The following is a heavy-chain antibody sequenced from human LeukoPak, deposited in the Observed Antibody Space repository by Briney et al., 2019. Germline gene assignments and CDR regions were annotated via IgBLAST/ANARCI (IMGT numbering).Heavy chain of an antibody. CDR3: AKDRGGSSQLGDAFDV. J-gene: IGHJ3*01. D-gene: IGHD1-1*01. CDR1: GFTFSSYA. Sequence: SLRLSCAASGFTFSSYAMSWVRQAPGRGLEWVSGISYSSETIGYVDSVKGRFTISRDNAKNSLYLQMNSLRAEDTALYYCAKDRGGSSQLGDAFDVWGQGTMVSVSS. V-gene: IGHV3-9*01. CDR2: ISYSSETI.